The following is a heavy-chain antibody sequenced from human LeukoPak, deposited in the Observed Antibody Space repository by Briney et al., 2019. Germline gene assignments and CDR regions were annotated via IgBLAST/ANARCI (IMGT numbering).Heavy chain of an antibody. CDR1: GYSFTGCY. CDR2: INPNSGGT. D-gene: IGHD6-6*01. Sequence: ASVKVSCKASGYSFTGCYIYWVRQAPGQGLEWMGWINPNSGGTKFAQKFQARVTMTRDTSITTAYMELSSLRYDDTAVYYCARDGLGGWDYWGQGTLVTVSS. J-gene: IGHJ4*02. V-gene: IGHV1-2*02. CDR3: ARDGLGGWDY.